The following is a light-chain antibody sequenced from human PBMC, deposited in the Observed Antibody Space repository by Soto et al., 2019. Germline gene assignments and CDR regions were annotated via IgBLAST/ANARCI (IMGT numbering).Light chain of an antibody. CDR2: AAS. CDR3: QQNYSLPIT. J-gene: IGKJ5*01. CDR1: QTITTS. V-gene: IGKV1-39*01. Sequence: DIQMTQSPSSLSASVGARVTSTSRTSQTITTSLNWYRQKPGKAPDLLIYAASSLQSGIPSRFGGRGSGTDFTLTITGLQPEDFATYYCQQNYSLPITFGQGTRLDIK.